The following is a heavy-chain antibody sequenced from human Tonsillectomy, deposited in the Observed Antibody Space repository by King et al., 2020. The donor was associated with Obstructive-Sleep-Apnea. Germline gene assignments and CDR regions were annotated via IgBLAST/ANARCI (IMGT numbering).Heavy chain of an antibody. CDR1: GFTFNTYG. Sequence: VQLVESGGGVVQPGGSLILSCAASGFTFNTYGMHWVRQAPGKGLEWVAFIRFDGSYKTYADSVKGRFTISRDNSKNTLFLQMNSLRGEDTAVYFCAKDRRDQLLSNDALDIWGQGTTVTVFS. D-gene: IGHD2-2*01. V-gene: IGHV3-30*02. CDR3: AKDRRDQLLSNDALDI. J-gene: IGHJ3*02. CDR2: IRFDGSYK.